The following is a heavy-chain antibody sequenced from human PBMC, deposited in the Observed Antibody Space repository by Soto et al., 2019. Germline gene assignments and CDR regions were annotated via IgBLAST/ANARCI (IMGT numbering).Heavy chain of an antibody. Sequence: GESLKLSCKGSGYSFTNYWIGWVRQMPGKGLEWIGIIYPGNSDIRYSPSLQGQITISPEKSISTAYLQWSSLKASDTAMYYCARHEGYYGSPAAGLFDYWGQGTLVTVSS. CDR3: ARHEGYYGSPAAGLFDY. J-gene: IGHJ4*02. D-gene: IGHD3-10*01. CDR2: IYPGNSDI. V-gene: IGHV5-51*01. CDR1: GYSFTNYW.